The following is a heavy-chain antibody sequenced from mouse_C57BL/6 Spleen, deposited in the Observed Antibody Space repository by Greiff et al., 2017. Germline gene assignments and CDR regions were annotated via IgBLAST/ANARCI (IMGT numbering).Heavy chain of an antibody. CDR3: ARNYGSPVYYYAMDY. V-gene: IGHV1-82*01. D-gene: IGHD1-1*01. CDR2: NYPGDGDT. J-gene: IGHJ4*01. Sequence: QVQLQQSGPELVKPGASVKISCKASGYAFSSSWMNWVKQRPGKGLEWIGRNYPGDGDTNYNGKFKGKATLTADKSSSTAYMQLSSLTSEDSAVYFGARNYGSPVYYYAMDYWGQGTSVTVSS. CDR1: GYAFSSSW.